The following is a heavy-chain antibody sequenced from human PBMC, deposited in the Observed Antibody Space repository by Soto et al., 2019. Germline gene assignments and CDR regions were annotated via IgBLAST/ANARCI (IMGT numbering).Heavy chain of an antibody. Sequence: EVQLWESGGGLAQPGGSLRLSCAASGFTFSTYAMTWVRQAPGKGLEWVSAISASGETTYSADSVEGRFTISRDNSKNSVYLQMNSLRAEDTAVYYCAKLDEGTMVRGVIRAFDYWGQGTLVTVSS. CDR1: GFTFSTYA. V-gene: IGHV3-23*01. CDR3: AKLDEGTMVRGVIRAFDY. J-gene: IGHJ4*02. CDR2: ISASGETT. D-gene: IGHD3-10*01.